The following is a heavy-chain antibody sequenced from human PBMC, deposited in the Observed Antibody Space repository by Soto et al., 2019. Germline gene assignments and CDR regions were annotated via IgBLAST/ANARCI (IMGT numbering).Heavy chain of an antibody. CDR2: IYYSGSIGST. CDR3: ARDHEYFQH. CDR1: GGSISSYY. V-gene: IGHV4-59*01. J-gene: IGHJ1*01. Sequence: PSETLSLTCTVSGGSISSYYWTWIRQPPGKGLEWLGYIYYSGSIGSTNYNPSLKSRVIISVDTSKNQFSLKLSSVTAADTAVYYCARDHEYFQHWGQGTLVTVSS.